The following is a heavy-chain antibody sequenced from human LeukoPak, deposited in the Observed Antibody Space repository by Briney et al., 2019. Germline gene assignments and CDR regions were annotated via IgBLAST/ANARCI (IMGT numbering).Heavy chain of an antibody. CDR2: IYSGGST. V-gene: IGHV3-53*01. D-gene: IGHD5-18*01. Sequence: GGSLRLSCAASGFTFSSYSMNWVRQAPGKGLEWVSVIYSGGSTYYADSVKGRFTISRDNSKNTLYLQMNSLRAEDTAVYYCARGLGYSYGFDYWGQGTLVTVSS. J-gene: IGHJ4*02. CDR1: GFTFSSYS. CDR3: ARGLGYSYGFDY.